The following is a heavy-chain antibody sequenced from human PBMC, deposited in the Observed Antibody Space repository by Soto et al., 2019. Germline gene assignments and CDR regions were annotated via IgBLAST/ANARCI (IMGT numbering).Heavy chain of an antibody. Sequence: GASVKVSCKASGGTFSSYAISWVRQAPGHGLEWMGGIIPIFGTANYAQKFQGRVTITADESTSTAYMELSSLRSEDTAVYYCARDVVYDSSGYYLRYFDYWGQGSLVTVSS. J-gene: IGHJ4*02. CDR1: GGTFSSYA. V-gene: IGHV1-69*13. CDR3: ARDVVYDSSGYYLRYFDY. CDR2: IIPIFGTA. D-gene: IGHD3-22*01.